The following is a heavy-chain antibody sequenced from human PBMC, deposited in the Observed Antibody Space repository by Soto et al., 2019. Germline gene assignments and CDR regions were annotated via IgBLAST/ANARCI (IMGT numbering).Heavy chain of an antibody. CDR1: GGCVCSGGDD. CDR2: VYYSGST. CDR3: ARNGGDTNLAEP. Sequence: PSETLSLTCTVCGGCVCSGGDDGGWIRQPPGKGLEWLGYVYYSGSTNYNPSLTSRVTMSVDTSKNQFSLMLSSVTAADADVYYCARNGGDTNLAEPWGQGILVTVSS. D-gene: IGHD2-21*02. J-gene: IGHJ5*02. V-gene: IGHV4-61*08.